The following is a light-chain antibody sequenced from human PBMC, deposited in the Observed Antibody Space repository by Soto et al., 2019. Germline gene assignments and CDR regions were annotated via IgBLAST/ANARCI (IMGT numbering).Light chain of an antibody. CDR2: DVS. V-gene: IGLV2-11*01. CDR3: CSYAGSYTFEV. J-gene: IGLJ2*01. CDR1: SSDVVGYNY. Sequence: QSALTQPRSVSGSPGQSGTISCTGTSSDVVGYNYVSWYQQHPGKAHKLMIYDVSMRPSGVPDRFSGSKSGNTASLTISGLQAEDEADYYCCSYAGSYTFEVFGGGTKLTVL.